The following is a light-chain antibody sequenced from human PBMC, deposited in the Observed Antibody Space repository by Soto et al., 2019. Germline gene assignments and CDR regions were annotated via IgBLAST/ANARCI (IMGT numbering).Light chain of an antibody. J-gene: IGKJ4*01. CDR2: KAS. Sequence: DIQMTQSPSTLSASVGDRVTITCRASQSISTWLAWFQQKPGKAPNLLIYKASSLESGVPSRFSGRGSGTECTLTISTLQPDDFATYYCQQYKSSPLTFGGGTKVEIK. CDR1: QSISTW. CDR3: QQYKSSPLT. V-gene: IGKV1-5*03.